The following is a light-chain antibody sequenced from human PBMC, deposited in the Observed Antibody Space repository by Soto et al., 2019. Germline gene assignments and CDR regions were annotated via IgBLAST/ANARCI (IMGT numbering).Light chain of an antibody. CDR2: DAS. V-gene: IGKV3-11*01. CDR1: QSVSSY. J-gene: IGKJ3*01. CDR3: QQRSNWIPIT. Sequence: EIVLTQSPATLSLSPGERATLSCRASQSVSSYLAWYQQKPGQAPRLLIYDASNRATGIPARFSGSGSGTDFTLTISCLEPEDFAVYYCQQRSNWIPITFGPGTKVDIK.